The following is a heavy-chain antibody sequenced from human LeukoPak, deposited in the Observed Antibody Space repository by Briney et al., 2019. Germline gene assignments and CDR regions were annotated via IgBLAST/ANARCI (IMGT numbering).Heavy chain of an antibody. CDR1: GFTFSRHW. CDR3: AKDNYDFWSGYHGYYFDY. CDR2: MSQDGSAI. D-gene: IGHD3-3*01. Sequence: GGSLRLSCAASGFTFSRHWMSWVRQTPGKGLERVAHMSQDGSAIYYVDSVKGRFTISRDNSKNTLYLQMNSLRAEDTAVYYCAKDNYDFWSGYHGYYFDYWGQGTLVTVSS. J-gene: IGHJ4*02. V-gene: IGHV3-7*01.